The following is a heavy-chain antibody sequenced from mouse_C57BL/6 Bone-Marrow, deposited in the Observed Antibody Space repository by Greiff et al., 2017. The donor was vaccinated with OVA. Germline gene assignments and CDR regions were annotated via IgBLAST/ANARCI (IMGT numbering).Heavy chain of an antibody. J-gene: IGHJ4*01. CDR1: GFNIKNTY. V-gene: IGHV14-3*01. Sequence: EVQLQQSVAELVRPGASVKLSCTASGFNIKNTYMHWVKQRPEQGLAWIGRIDPANDNTKYAPKFQGKATMTADTSSNTAYLQLSSLSSEDTAVYCCARGNVGSSFYAMDYWGQGTSVTVSS. D-gene: IGHD1-1*01. CDR3: ARGNVGSSFYAMDY. CDR2: IDPANDNT.